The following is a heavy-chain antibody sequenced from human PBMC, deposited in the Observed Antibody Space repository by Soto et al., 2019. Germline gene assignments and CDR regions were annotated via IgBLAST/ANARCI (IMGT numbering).Heavy chain of an antibody. V-gene: IGHV3-23*01. CDR1: GFSFSTYA. D-gene: IGHD4-17*01. Sequence: EVQLLESGGGLVQPGGSLRLSCAAPGFSFSTYAMSWVRQAPGKGLEWVSAISGSGGNTYYADSVKGRFTISRDSSKNTLYLQMNSLRAEDTAIYYCAKASMGTTKGKYYFDCWGQGTLVTASS. J-gene: IGHJ4*02. CDR2: ISGSGGNT. CDR3: AKASMGTTKGKYYFDC.